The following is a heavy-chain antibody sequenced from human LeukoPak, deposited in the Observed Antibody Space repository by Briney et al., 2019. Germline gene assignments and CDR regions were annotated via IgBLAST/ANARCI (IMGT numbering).Heavy chain of an antibody. CDR1: GFTFSSYG. D-gene: IGHD3-10*01. J-gene: IGHJ4*02. Sequence: GGSLRLSCAASGFTFSSYGMHWVRQAPGKGLEWVAVIWYDGSNKYYADSVKGRFTISRDNSKNTLYLQMNSLRAEDTAVYYCARDTYGSGSYFDYWSQGTLVTVSS. V-gene: IGHV3-33*01. CDR3: ARDTYGSGSYFDY. CDR2: IWYDGSNK.